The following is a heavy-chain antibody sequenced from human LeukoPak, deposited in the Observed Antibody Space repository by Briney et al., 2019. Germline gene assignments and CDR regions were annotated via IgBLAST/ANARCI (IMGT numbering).Heavy chain of an antibody. J-gene: IGHJ6*02. V-gene: IGHV3-23*01. CDR2: ISGSGGST. D-gene: IGHD4-17*01. Sequence: GGSLRLSCAASGFTFSSYAMSWVRQAPGKGLEWVSAISGSGGSTYYADPVKGRFTISRDNSKNTLYLQMNSLRAEDTAVYYCAKDYGDYALGYYGMDVWGQGTTVTVSS. CDR3: AKDYGDYALGYYGMDV. CDR1: GFTFSSYA.